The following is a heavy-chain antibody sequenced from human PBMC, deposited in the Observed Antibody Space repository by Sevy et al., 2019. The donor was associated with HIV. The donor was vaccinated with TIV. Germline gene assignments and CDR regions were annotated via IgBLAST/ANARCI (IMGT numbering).Heavy chain of an antibody. Sequence: GGSLRLSCAASGFTFDDFAMHWVRQVPGKGLEWVSGLNWDSGSVAYADSVKGRFTISRDNAKNALFLQMNSLRAEDTALYCCAKDIGATGIAVVANWGQGIQVTVSS. D-gene: IGHD6-19*01. CDR2: LNWDSGSV. CDR3: AKDIGATGIAVVAN. CDR1: GFTFDDFA. J-gene: IGHJ4*02. V-gene: IGHV3-9*01.